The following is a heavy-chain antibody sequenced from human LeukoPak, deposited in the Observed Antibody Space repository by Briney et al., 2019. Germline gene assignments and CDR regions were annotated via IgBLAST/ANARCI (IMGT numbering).Heavy chain of an antibody. Sequence: GGSLRLSCAASGFTFSSYAMSWVRKAPGKGLEWVSGISGSGGSTYYADSVKGRFTISRDNSKNTLYLQMNSLRAEDTAVYYCAKGESGLDWFDPWGQGTLVTVSS. CDR1: GFTFSSYA. V-gene: IGHV3-23*01. CDR3: AKGESGLDWFDP. CDR2: ISGSGGST. J-gene: IGHJ5*02. D-gene: IGHD3/OR15-3a*01.